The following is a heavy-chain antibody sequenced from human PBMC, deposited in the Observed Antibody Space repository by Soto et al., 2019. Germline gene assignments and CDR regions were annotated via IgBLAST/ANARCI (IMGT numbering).Heavy chain of an antibody. J-gene: IGHJ4*02. D-gene: IGHD6-19*01. CDR1: GGSVSDSVW. V-gene: IGHV4-4*02. Sequence: QEDLRESGPGLVKPSGTLTLTCDVSGGSVSDSVWWSWVRQAPGKGLEWIGEMFHSGKTYYNPSLKSRVTISVDKSKNQVSLNLESVTAADTAIYYCATTREAVVHLYHFDYWGQGTLVTV. CDR2: MFHSGKT. CDR3: ATTREAVVHLYHFDY.